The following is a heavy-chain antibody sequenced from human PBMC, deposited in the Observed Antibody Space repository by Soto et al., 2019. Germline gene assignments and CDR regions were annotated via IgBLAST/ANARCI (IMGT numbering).Heavy chain of an antibody. CDR1: GGTFSSYT. J-gene: IGHJ4*02. CDR2: ISPLFGTP. D-gene: IGHD1-26*01. CDR3: ARVVVGSRLSLDY. V-gene: IGHV1-69*01. Sequence: QVQLVQSGAEVKKPGSSVTVSCKASGGTFSSYTISWVRQAPGQGLEWMAGISPLFGTPIYAQKFQDRVTITADASSMTGYLEMNRLTSEDTAVYYCARVVVGSRLSLDYWGQGTLVTISS.